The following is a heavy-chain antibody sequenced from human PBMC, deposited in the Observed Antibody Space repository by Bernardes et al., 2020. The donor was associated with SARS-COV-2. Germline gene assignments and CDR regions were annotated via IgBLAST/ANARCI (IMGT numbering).Heavy chain of an antibody. J-gene: IGHJ6*02. CDR1: GFTFDDYA. D-gene: IGHD2-2*01. Sequence: SLRLSCAASGFTFDDYAMHWVRQAPGKGLEWVSGISWNSGSIGYADSVKGRFTISRDNAKNSLYLQMNSLRAEDTALYYCATLGSTSQHYYYYGMDVWGQGTTVTVSS. CDR3: ATLGSTSQHYYYYGMDV. CDR2: ISWNSGSI. V-gene: IGHV3-9*01.